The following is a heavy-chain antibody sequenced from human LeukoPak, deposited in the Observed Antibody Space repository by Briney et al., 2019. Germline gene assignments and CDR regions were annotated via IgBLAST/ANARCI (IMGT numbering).Heavy chain of an antibody. CDR3: ARADSSIAARLSRSSIFNYYYYMVV. CDR2: ISSTGRGI. D-gene: IGHD6-6*01. Sequence: GGSLRLSCAASGFMFSNYEMHWVRQAPGRGLEWVSYISSTGRGIHYADSVKGRFTISRDNAKNSLYLQMNSLRAEDTAVYYCARADSSIAARLSRSSIFNYYYYMVVWGKGTTVTVSS. CDR1: GFMFSNYE. J-gene: IGHJ6*03. V-gene: IGHV3-48*03.